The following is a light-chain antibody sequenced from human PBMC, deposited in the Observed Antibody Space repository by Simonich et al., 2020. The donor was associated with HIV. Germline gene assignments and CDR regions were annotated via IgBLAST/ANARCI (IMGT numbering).Light chain of an antibody. J-gene: IGKJ1*01. CDR3: QQYYSTPRT. CDR1: PGISNS. CDR2: AAS. V-gene: IGKV1-NL1*01. Sequence: DIQMTQSPSSLSASVGNRVTITCRASPGISNSLAWYQQKPGKAPKVLLYAASRLESGVPSRFSGSGSGTDYTLTISSLQPEDFATYYCQQYYSTPRTFGQGTKVEIK.